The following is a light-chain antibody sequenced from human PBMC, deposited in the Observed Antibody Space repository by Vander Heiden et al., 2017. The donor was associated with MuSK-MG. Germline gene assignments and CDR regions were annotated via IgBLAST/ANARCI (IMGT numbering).Light chain of an antibody. V-gene: IGLV1-44*01. CDR1: SSNIGSNT. Sequence: QSVLTQPPSPSGTPGQRVTISCSGSSSNIGSNTVNWYQQLPGTAPKLLIYRNNQRPSGVPDRFSGSKSGTSASLAISGLQSEDEADYYCAAWDDSLNGGVFGGGTKLTVL. J-gene: IGLJ2*01. CDR2: RNN. CDR3: AAWDDSLNGGV.